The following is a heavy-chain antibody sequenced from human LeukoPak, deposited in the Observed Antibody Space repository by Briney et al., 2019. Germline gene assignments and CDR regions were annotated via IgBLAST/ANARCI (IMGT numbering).Heavy chain of an antibody. D-gene: IGHD1-26*01. V-gene: IGHV4-59*01. Sequence: SETLSLTCAVFGGSFSDYYWAWIRQPPGKGLEWIGYIYYSGSTNYNPSLKSRVTISVDTSKNQFSLKLSSVTAADTAVYYCARDVGHPGDWGQGTLVTVSS. J-gene: IGHJ4*02. CDR1: GGSFSDYY. CDR2: IYYSGST. CDR3: ARDVGHPGD.